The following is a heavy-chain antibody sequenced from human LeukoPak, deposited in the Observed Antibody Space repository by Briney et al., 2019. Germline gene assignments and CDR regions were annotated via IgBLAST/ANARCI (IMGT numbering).Heavy chain of an antibody. Sequence: SETLSLTCTVSGGSLSSHYWSWLRQALGKGLEWIAYMSDSVWTKDNPSLKSRVTLSADTSKNQYSLRLTSVTAADTAVYYCATIKRGDIFGYFDFWGQGILVTVSS. J-gene: IGHJ4*02. V-gene: IGHV4-59*11. CDR3: ATIKRGDIFGYFDF. CDR1: GGSLSSHY. D-gene: IGHD5-18*01. CDR2: MSDSVWT.